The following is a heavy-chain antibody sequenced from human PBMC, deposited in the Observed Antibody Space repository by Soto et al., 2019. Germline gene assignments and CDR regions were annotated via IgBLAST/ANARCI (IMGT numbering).Heavy chain of an antibody. J-gene: IGHJ6*02. CDR1: GFTVSSNY. V-gene: IGHV3-53*01. CDR2: IYSGGST. CDR3: AASEAVAGTDYYYGMDV. Sequence: GGSLRLSCAASGFTVSSNYMSWVRQAPGKGLEWVSVIYSGGSTYYADSVKGRFTISRDNSKNTLYLQMNSLRAEDTAVYYCAASEAVAGTDYYYGMDVWGQGTTVTVSS. D-gene: IGHD6-19*01.